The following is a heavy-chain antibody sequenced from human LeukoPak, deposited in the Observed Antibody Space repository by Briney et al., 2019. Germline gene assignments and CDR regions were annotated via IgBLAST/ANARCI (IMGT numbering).Heavy chain of an antibody. V-gene: IGHV1-24*01. CDR1: AYSLTELS. CDR3: ATRIGYCSTTTCPPLYGMDV. Sequence: ASVKVSCKVSAYSLTELSIHWVRQAPGNVLEWMGGFDVEHGEKRFAQKFQGRVSMTEDTSTNTVYMDLSSLRFEDTAIYYCATRIGYCSTTTCPPLYGMDVWGEGTTVIVSS. D-gene: IGHD2-2*01. J-gene: IGHJ6*04. CDR2: FDVEHGEK.